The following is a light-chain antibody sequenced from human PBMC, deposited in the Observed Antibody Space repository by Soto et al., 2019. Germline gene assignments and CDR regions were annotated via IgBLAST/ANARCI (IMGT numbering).Light chain of an antibody. Sequence: DIVMTQSPDSLAVSLGERATINCKSSQSVLYSSNNKNYLAWYQQKPGQPPNLLIYWASTRESGVPDRFSGGGSGTDFTLTISSLQAEDVAVYYCQQYYSTPLTFGQGTKVEIK. CDR1: QSVLYSSNNKNY. V-gene: IGKV4-1*01. J-gene: IGKJ1*01. CDR2: WAS. CDR3: QQYYSTPLT.